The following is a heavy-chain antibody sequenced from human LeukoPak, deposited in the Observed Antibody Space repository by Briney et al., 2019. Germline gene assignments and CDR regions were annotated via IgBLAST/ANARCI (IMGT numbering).Heavy chain of an antibody. D-gene: IGHD6-13*01. V-gene: IGHV1-2*06. CDR1: GYSFTGYY. J-gene: IGHJ4*02. CDR2: INPNSGGT. CDR3: ARGRSSWYDLDY. Sequence: ASVKVSCKASGYSFTGYYMYWVRQAPGQGLEWIGRINPNSGGTNYAQKFQGRVTMTRDTSISTAYMELSRLRSDDTAVYYCARGRSSWYDLDYWGQGTLVTVSS.